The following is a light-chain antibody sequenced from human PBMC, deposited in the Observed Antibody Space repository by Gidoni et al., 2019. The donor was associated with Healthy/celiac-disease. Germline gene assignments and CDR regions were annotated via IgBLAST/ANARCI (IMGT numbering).Light chain of an antibody. Sequence: DIQMTQSPSTLSASVGDRVTTTCRASQSISSWLAWYQQKPGKAPKLLIYDASSLESGVPSRFGGSGSGTEFTLTISSLQPDDFATYYCQRYNSYWTFGQGTKVEIK. CDR1: QSISSW. CDR3: QRYNSYWT. V-gene: IGKV1-5*01. J-gene: IGKJ1*01. CDR2: DAS.